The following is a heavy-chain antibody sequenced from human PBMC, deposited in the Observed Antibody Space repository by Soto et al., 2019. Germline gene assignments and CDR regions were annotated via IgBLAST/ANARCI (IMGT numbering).Heavy chain of an antibody. CDR3: ANGGRDGYNYGPFDI. D-gene: IGHD5-12*01. Sequence: QVQLVESGGGVVQLGTSLRLSCAASGFTFSTYGMHWVRQAPGKGLQWVAIISYDGNNKFYGDSVKGRFTISRDNSKNMLYLQMNSLRAEDTAVYYCANGGRDGYNYGPFDIWGQGTMVTVSS. V-gene: IGHV3-30*18. CDR2: ISYDGNNK. CDR1: GFTFSTYG. J-gene: IGHJ3*02.